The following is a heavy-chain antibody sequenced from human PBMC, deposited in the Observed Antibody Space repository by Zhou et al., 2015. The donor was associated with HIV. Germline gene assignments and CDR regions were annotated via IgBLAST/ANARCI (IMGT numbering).Heavy chain of an antibody. CDR1: GGTFSSYA. D-gene: IGHD6-13*01. V-gene: IGHV1-69*06. Sequence: QVQLVQSGAEVKKPGSSVKVSCKASGGTFSSYAISWVRQAPGQGLEWMGGIIPIFGTANYAQKFQGRVTITADKSTSTAYMELSSLRSEDTAVYYCAAWAAAGTDYYYGMDVWGQGTTGHRLL. CDR2: IIPIFGTA. CDR3: AAWAAAGTDYYYGMDV. J-gene: IGHJ6*02.